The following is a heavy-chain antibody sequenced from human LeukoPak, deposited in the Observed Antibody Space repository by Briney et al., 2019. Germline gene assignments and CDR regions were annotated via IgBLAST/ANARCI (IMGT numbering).Heavy chain of an antibody. CDR2: IYHSGST. CDR1: GGSISSGGYY. CDR3: ARDPKRGSSSSGAFDI. D-gene: IGHD6-13*01. Sequence: SQTLSLTCTVSGGSISSGGYYWSWIRQPPGKGLEWIGYIYHSGSTYYNPSLKSRVTISVDRSKNQFSLKLSSVTAADTAVYYCARDPKRGSSSSGAFDIWGQGTMVTVSS. J-gene: IGHJ3*02. V-gene: IGHV4-30-2*01.